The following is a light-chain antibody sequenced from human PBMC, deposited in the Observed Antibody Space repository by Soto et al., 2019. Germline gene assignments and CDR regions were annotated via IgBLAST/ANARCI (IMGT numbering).Light chain of an antibody. Sequence: DIVMTQSPDSLAVSLGERATINCKSSQSILYSSNNKNYLAWYQQNPGQPPKLLIYWASTRESGVPDRFSGGGSGTDFTLTISSLQAEDVAVYYCQQYYSTLTFGGGTKVEIK. CDR1: QSILYSSNNKNY. CDR2: WAS. J-gene: IGKJ4*01. CDR3: QQYYSTLT. V-gene: IGKV4-1*01.